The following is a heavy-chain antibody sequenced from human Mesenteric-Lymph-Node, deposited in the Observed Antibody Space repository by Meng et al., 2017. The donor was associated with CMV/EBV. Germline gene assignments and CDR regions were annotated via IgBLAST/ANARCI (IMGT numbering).Heavy chain of an antibody. Sequence: YTFSDYGFSWVRQAPGQGLEWVGWISGYNGDTKYAQKFQGRVTMATDTSTSTAYMELRSLSFDDTAVYYCARESRRYGSGSRNWFDPWGQGTLVTVSS. CDR2: ISGYNGDT. J-gene: IGHJ5*02. CDR1: YTFSDYG. V-gene: IGHV1-18*01. CDR3: ARESRRYGSGSRNWFDP. D-gene: IGHD3-10*01.